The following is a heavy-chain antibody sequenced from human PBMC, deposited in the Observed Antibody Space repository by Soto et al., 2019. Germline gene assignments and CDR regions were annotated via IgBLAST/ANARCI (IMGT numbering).Heavy chain of an antibody. V-gene: IGHV3-15*07. CDR1: GFTFDKVW. CDR3: TTGRDDLLY. J-gene: IGHJ4*02. CDR2: IKRKTDGGTT. Sequence: EVQLVESGGGLVKPGGSLRLSCAVSGFTFDKVWMNWVRQAPGKGLEWVGRIKRKTDGGTTDYAAPVKGRFTISRDDSKNMLYLQMNSLKTEDTGMYLCTTGRDDLLYWGQGTLVTVSS. D-gene: IGHD1-26*01.